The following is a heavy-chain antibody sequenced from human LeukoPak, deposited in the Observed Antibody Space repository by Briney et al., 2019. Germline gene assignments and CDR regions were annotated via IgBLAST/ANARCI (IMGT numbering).Heavy chain of an antibody. J-gene: IGHJ5*02. Sequence: GRSLRLSCAASGFTFSSYAMHWVRQAPGKGLEWVAVISYDGSNKYYADSVKGRFTISRDNSKNTLYLQMNSLRAEDTAVYYCAKGSYLITFGGVIPRFDPWGQGTLVTVSS. CDR2: ISYDGSNK. CDR1: GFTFSSYA. V-gene: IGHV3-30*04. CDR3: AKGSYLITFGGVIPRFDP. D-gene: IGHD3-16*02.